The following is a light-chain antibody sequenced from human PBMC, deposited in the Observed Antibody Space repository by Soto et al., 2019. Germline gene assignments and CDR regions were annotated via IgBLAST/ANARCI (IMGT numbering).Light chain of an antibody. CDR2: GAS. V-gene: IGKV3-20*01. CDR3: QQYGSSPYT. Sequence: EIVLTQSPGTLSLSTGERATLSCRASQSVSSSYLAWYQQKPGQAPSLLISGASNRATGIPDRFSGSGSGTDFTLTISRLEPEDFAVYYCQQYGSSPYTFGQGTKLEIK. CDR1: QSVSSSY. J-gene: IGKJ2*01.